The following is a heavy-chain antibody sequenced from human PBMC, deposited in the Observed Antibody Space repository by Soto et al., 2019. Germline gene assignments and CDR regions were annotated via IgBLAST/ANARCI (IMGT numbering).Heavy chain of an antibody. Sequence: HGESLKISCRGSGYSFISYWIGWVRQMPGKGLEWMGIIYPGDSDTRYSPSFQGQVTISADKSISTAYLQWSSLKASDTAMYYCARPGSGYKAVYYGLDVWGQGTTVTVSS. CDR3: ARPGSGYKAVYYGLDV. J-gene: IGHJ6*02. D-gene: IGHD5-18*01. CDR1: GYSFISYW. CDR2: IYPGDSDT. V-gene: IGHV5-51*01.